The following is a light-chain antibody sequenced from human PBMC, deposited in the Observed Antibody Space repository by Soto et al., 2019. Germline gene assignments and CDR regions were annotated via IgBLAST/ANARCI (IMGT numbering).Light chain of an antibody. V-gene: IGKV3-20*01. J-gene: IGKJ2*01. CDR3: QQYSSLPHT. Sequence: EIMLTQSPGTLSLSPGERATLSCRASQSVSSSYLAWYQQKPGQAPRLLIYGASSRATGIPDRFSGSGSGTDFTLTISRLEPEDFAVYYCQQYSSLPHTFGQGTKLEVK. CDR1: QSVSSSY. CDR2: GAS.